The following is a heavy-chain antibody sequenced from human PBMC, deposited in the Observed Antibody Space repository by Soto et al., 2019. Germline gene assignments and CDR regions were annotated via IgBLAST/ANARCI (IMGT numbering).Heavy chain of an antibody. Sequence: QPGGSLRLSCAASGFTFSSYAMSWVRQAPGKGLEWVSAISGSGGSTYYADSVKGRFTISRDNSKNTLYPQMNSLRAEDTAVYYCAKAPYSSSANWFDPWGQGTLVTVSS. CDR1: GFTFSSYA. V-gene: IGHV3-23*01. D-gene: IGHD6-6*01. J-gene: IGHJ5*02. CDR2: ISGSGGST. CDR3: AKAPYSSSANWFDP.